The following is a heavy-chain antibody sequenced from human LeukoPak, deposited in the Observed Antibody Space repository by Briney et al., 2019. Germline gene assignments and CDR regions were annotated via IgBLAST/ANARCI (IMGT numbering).Heavy chain of an antibody. Sequence: GGSLRLSCAASGFTFSNYAMSWVRQAPGKGLEWVSGISSSGSSAYYAVFVKGRFTISRDNSRNTMLLQMNSLRADDTALYYCAKGHPSYNWHFIDYWGQGTLVTVSS. CDR2: ISSSGSSA. D-gene: IGHD1-1*01. CDR1: GFTFSNYA. CDR3: AKGHPSYNWHFIDY. V-gene: IGHV3-23*01. J-gene: IGHJ4*02.